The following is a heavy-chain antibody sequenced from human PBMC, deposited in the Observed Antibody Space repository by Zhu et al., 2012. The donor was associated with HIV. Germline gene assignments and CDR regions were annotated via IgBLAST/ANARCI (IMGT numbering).Heavy chain of an antibody. CDR1: GGSISSSTW. J-gene: IGHJ4*02. D-gene: IGHD1-1*01. V-gene: IGHV4-4*02. CDR3: AGRTSGHWILGY. CDR2: IYHTGST. Sequence: QVQLQESGPGLVKPSGTLSLTCAVSGGSISSSTWWTWVRQPPGKGLEWIGEIYHTGSTNYNPSLESRVTISVDKSDNQFSLELTSVTAADTAIYYCAGRTSGHWILGYWGQGTLVTVSS.